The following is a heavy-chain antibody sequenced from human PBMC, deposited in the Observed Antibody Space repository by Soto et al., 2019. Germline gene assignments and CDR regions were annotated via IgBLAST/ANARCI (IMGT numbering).Heavy chain of an antibody. J-gene: IGHJ4*02. V-gene: IGHV1-8*01. CDR3: VRQAGGASTPGDDY. D-gene: IGHD2-15*01. CDR1: GYTFDAFD. CDR2: VNPDTGDT. Sequence: QVLLVQSGAEVKKPGASVKVSCKASGYTFDAFDINWVRQATGQGLEWMGWVNPDTGDTAYTQRFQGRVSMTRDTSINTAYMELNSLTFDDTAVYYCVRQAGGASTPGDDYWGQGTLVTVSS.